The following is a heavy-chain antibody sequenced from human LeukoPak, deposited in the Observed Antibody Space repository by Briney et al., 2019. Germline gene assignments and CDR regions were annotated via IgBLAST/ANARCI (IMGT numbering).Heavy chain of an antibody. Sequence: GGSLRLSCSVSGFTFSTYVMHWVRQAPGKGLEYVSAISSNGDDTYYADSVKGRFTISRDNSKNTLYLQMSSLRADDTAVYYCVRGTGYWGQGTLVTVTS. V-gene: IGHV3-64D*06. J-gene: IGHJ4*02. CDR1: GFTFSTYV. CDR2: ISSNGDDT. CDR3: VRGTGY.